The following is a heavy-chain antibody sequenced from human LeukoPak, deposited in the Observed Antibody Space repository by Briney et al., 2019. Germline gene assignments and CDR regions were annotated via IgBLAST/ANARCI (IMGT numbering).Heavy chain of an antibody. CDR3: AKDRSGSYYGTLDY. J-gene: IGHJ4*02. D-gene: IGHD1-26*01. Sequence: GGSLRLSCAASGFTFSSYAMSWVRQAPGKGLEWVSAISGSGVNTYYADSVKSRFTISRDNSKNTLYLQMNSLRVEDTAVYYCAKDRSGSYYGTLDYWGQGTLVTVSS. CDR2: ISGSGVNT. V-gene: IGHV3-23*01. CDR1: GFTFSSYA.